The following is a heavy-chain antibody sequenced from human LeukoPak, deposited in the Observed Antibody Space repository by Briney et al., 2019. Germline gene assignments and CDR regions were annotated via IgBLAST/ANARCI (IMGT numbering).Heavy chain of an antibody. Sequence: PSETLSLTCAVYGGSFSGYYWSWIRQPPGEGLEWIGEINHSGSTSYNPSLKGRVPISVDTSKNQFSLKLSSVTAADTAVYYCARGQAVAPLDYWGQGTLVTVSS. CDR2: INHSGST. CDR3: ARGQAVAPLDY. J-gene: IGHJ4*02. V-gene: IGHV4-34*01. D-gene: IGHD6-19*01. CDR1: GGSFSGYY.